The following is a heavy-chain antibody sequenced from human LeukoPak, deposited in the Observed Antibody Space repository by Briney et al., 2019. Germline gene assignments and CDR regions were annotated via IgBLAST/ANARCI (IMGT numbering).Heavy chain of an antibody. D-gene: IGHD3-9*01. CDR2: ISSSGGST. V-gene: IGHV3-11*01. Sequence: GGSLRLSCAPSGFTFSDSYMSWIRQAPGGGLEWLSYISSSGGSTYYAVSVKGRFTISRDNANNSLYLQMNSLRADDTAIYYCATGKRRYSNWGQGTLVTVSS. CDR3: ATGKRRYSN. CDR1: GFTFSDSY. J-gene: IGHJ4*02.